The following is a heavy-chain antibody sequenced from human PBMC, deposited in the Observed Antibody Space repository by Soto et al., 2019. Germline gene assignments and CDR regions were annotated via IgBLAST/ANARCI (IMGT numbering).Heavy chain of an antibody. J-gene: IGHJ5*02. CDR1: GYTFTSYY. V-gene: IGHV1-46*01. D-gene: IGHD2-21*02. Sequence: ASVKVSCKASGYTFTSYYMHWVRQAPGQGLEWMGIINPSGGSTSYAQKFQGRVTMTRDTSTSTVYMELSSLRSEDTAVYYCARDVGDVTAYNWFDPWGQGTLVTVS. CDR2: INPSGGST. CDR3: ARDVGDVTAYNWFDP.